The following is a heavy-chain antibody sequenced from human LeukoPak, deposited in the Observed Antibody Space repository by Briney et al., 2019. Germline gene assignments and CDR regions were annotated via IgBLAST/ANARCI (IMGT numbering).Heavy chain of an antibody. CDR2: FIPMAGVA. CDR1: GITFSKNC. V-gene: IGHV1-69*02. J-gene: IGHJ6*02. CDR3: ARIKAVGVPVAIDAYYSYGMDV. Sequence: RASVKVSCKASGITFSKNCISWVRQAPGQALKGMGRFIPMAGVAAYAQKFQGRITITEDRSAYTAFMELSSLTSADTAVYYCARIKAVGVPVAIDAYYSYGMDVWGQGTAVAVSS. D-gene: IGHD2-2*01.